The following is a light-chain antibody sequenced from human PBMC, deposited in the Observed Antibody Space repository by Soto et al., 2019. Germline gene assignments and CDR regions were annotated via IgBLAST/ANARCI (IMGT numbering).Light chain of an antibody. J-gene: IGLJ3*02. Sequence: QLVLTQSSSASASLGSSVKLTCTLSSGHSSFIIAWYQQQPGKAPRFLMKLEGDGSYDKGSGVPDRFSGSSSGADRYLTISNLQFEDEADYYCETWDDNTWVFGGGTKLTVL. CDR3: ETWDDNTWV. CDR2: LEGDGSY. CDR1: SGHSSFI. V-gene: IGLV4-60*02.